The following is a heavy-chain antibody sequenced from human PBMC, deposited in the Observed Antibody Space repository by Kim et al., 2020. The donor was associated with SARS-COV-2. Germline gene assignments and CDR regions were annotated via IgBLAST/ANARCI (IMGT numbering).Heavy chain of an antibody. CDR3: ASGKRTIFGVVTIPTFDY. D-gene: IGHD3-3*01. Sequence: SETLSLTCTVSGGSISSYYWSWIRQPPGKGLEWIGYIYYSGSTNYNPSLKSRVTISVDTSKNQFSLKLSSVTAADTAVYYCASGKRTIFGVVTIPTFDYWGQETRVTFSS. J-gene: IGHJ4*02. CDR1: GGSISSYY. V-gene: IGHV4-59*13. CDR2: IYYSGST.